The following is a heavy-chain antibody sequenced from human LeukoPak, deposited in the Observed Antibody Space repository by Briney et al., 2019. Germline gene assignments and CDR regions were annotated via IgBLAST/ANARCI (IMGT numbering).Heavy chain of an antibody. V-gene: IGHV4-39*07. J-gene: IGHJ4*02. CDR2: MDYSGSP. Sequence: PSETLSLTCNVSDGSISSSSYYWGWIRQPPGKGLEWIGSMDYSGSPYYNPSLKSRVIMSVDTSKNQFSLRLSSVIAADTAVYFCASAPDYYDNGGYFPTFFDFWSQGTLITVSS. CDR3: ASAPDYYDNGGYFPTFFDF. D-gene: IGHD3-22*01. CDR1: DGSISSSSYY.